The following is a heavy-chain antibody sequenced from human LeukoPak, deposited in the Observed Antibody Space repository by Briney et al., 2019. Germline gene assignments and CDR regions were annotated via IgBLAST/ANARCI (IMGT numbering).Heavy chain of an antibody. V-gene: IGHV4-4*07. D-gene: IGHD3-10*01. CDR2: IYTSGST. Sequence: PSETLSLTCTVSGGSISSYYWSWIRQPAGKGLEWIGRIYTSGSTNYNPSLKSRVTMSVDTSKNQFSLKLSSVIAADTAVYYCARVRNYYGSGSYSDYMDVWGKGTTVTISS. CDR1: GGSISSYY. J-gene: IGHJ6*03. CDR3: ARVRNYYGSGSYSDYMDV.